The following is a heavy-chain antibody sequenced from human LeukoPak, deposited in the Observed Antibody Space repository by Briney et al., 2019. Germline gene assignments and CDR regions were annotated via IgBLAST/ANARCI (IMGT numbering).Heavy chain of an antibody. J-gene: IGHJ6*02. CDR2: IIPILGIA. CDR3: ARDQGYGDYYYYYGMDV. V-gene: IGHV1-69*04. Sequence: GASVKVSCKASGGTFSSYAISWVRQAPGQGLEWMGRIIPILGIANYAQKFQGRVTITADKSTSTAYMELSSLRSEDTAVYYCARDQGYGDYYYYYGMDVWGQGTTVTVSS. CDR1: GGTFSSYA. D-gene: IGHD4-17*01.